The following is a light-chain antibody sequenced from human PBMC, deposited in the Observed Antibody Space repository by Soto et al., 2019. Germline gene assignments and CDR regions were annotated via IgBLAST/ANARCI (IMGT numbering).Light chain of an antibody. Sequence: GLTQSPGTLSLSPWERATLSCRASQSVSSYLAWYQQKPGQAPRLLIYGASSRATGIPDRFSGSGSGTDFTLTISRLEPEDFAVYYCQQYGSSPRTFGQGTKVDIK. V-gene: IGKV3-20*01. J-gene: IGKJ1*01. CDR1: QSVSSY. CDR2: GAS. CDR3: QQYGSSPRT.